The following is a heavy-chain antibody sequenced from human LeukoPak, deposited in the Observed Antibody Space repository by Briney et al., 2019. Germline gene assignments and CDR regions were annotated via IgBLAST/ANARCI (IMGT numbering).Heavy chain of an antibody. D-gene: IGHD6-6*01. Sequence: PGGSLRLSCAVSGFTFSNHTMHWVRQAPGKGLEWVALVSYNVINKYYADSVKGRFTISRDNSNNTLYLQMNSLRAEDTAVYYCARELKDSSSSDYWGQGTLVTVSS. J-gene: IGHJ4*02. V-gene: IGHV3-30*14. CDR2: VSYNVINK. CDR3: ARELKDSSSSDY. CDR1: GFTFSNHT.